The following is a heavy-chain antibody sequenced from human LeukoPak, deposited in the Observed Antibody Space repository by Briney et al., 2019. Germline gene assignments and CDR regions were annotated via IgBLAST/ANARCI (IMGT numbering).Heavy chain of an antibody. D-gene: IGHD3-16*02. V-gene: IGHV3-23*01. CDR3: ATSLSSRDYYYYYYMDV. CDR2: INDNGGST. CDR1: GFTFSSYA. Sequence: PGGSLRLSCAASGFTFSSYAMSCVRQAPGKGLEWVSTINDNGGSTYYADSVKGRFTISRDNSKNTLYLQMNILRAEDTAVYYCATSLSSRDYYYYYYMDVWGKGTTVTVSS. J-gene: IGHJ6*03.